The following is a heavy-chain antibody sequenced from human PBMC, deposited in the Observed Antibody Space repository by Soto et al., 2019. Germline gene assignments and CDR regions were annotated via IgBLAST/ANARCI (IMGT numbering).Heavy chain of an antibody. CDR3: ARDLGRYCSGGSCGIDAFDI. CDR1: GGTFSSYA. J-gene: IGHJ3*02. CDR2: IIPIFGTA. Sequence: QVQLVQSGAEVKKPGSSVKVSCKASGGTFSSYAISWVRQAPGQGLEWMGGIIPIFGTANYAQKFQGRVTITADESTCTAYMELSSLRSEDTAEYYCARDLGRYCSGGSCGIDAFDIWGQGTMVTVSS. V-gene: IGHV1-69*01. D-gene: IGHD2-15*01.